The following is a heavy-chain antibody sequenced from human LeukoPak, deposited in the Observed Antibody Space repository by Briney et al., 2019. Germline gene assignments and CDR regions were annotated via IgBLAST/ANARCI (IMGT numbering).Heavy chain of an antibody. CDR1: GGSLSSGGYY. CDR2: IYHSGST. D-gene: IGHD3-3*01. V-gene: IGHV4-30-2*01. CDR3: ARLVWSGTWYFDY. J-gene: IGHJ4*02. Sequence: SQTLSLTCTVSGGSLSSGGYYWSWIRQPPGKGLEWIGYIYHSGSTYYNPSLKSRVTISVDRSRNQFSLKLSSVTAADTAVYYCARLVWSGTWYFDYWGQGTLVTVSS.